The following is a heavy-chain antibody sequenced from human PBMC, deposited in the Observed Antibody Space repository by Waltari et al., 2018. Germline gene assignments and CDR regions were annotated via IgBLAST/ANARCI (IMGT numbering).Heavy chain of an antibody. V-gene: IGHV3-9*01. CDR3: AKDMGSSGWYDY. CDR2: ISWNSGSI. Sequence: EVQLVESGGGLVQPGRSLRLSCAASGFTFDDYAMHWVRQAPGKGLEWVSGISWNSGSIGYADSVKGRFTISRGNAKNSLYLQMNSLRAEDTALYYCAKDMGSSGWYDYWGQGTLVTVSS. CDR1: GFTFDDYA. J-gene: IGHJ4*02. D-gene: IGHD6-19*01.